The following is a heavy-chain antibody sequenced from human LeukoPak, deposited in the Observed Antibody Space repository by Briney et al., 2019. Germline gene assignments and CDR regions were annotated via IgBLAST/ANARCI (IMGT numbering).Heavy chain of an antibody. CDR2: MNPNSGNT. CDR3: ARGGQAAYAFDI. Sequence: ASVKVSCKASGYTFTSYDINWVRQATGQGLEWMGWMNPNSGNTGYAQNCQGRVIITRNTSISTAYMELSSLRSEDTAVYYCARGGQAAYAFDIWGQGTMVTVSS. V-gene: IGHV1-8*03. J-gene: IGHJ3*02. CDR1: GYTFTSYD.